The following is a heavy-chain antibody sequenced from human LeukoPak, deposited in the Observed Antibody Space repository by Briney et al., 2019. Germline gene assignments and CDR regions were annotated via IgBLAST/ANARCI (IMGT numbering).Heavy chain of an antibody. Sequence: GGSLRLSCAASGFTFSSYAMHWVRQAPGKGLEYVSAISSNGGSTYYANSVKGRFTISRDNSKNTLYLQMGSLRAEDRAVYYCARDRRAAVYYYGMDVWGQGTTVTVSS. CDR1: GFTFSSYA. CDR2: ISSNGGST. V-gene: IGHV3-64*01. J-gene: IGHJ6*02. CDR3: ARDRRAAVYYYGMDV. D-gene: IGHD6-13*01.